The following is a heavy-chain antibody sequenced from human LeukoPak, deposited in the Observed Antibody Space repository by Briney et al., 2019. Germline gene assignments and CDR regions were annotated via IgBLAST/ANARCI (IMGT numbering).Heavy chain of an antibody. CDR1: GFTFSSYS. D-gene: IGHD4-17*01. CDR2: SSSSSSTI. CDR3: ARDALDYGDYDDAYYYSGMDV. J-gene: IGHJ6*02. Sequence: GGPLRLSCAASGFTFSSYSMNWVPQSPGKGGEGGSYSSSSSSTIYYADSVKGRFTISRDNAKNSMSLQMNSLRDQDTAVYYCARDALDYGDYDDAYYYSGMDVWGQGTTVTVSS. V-gene: IGHV3-48*02.